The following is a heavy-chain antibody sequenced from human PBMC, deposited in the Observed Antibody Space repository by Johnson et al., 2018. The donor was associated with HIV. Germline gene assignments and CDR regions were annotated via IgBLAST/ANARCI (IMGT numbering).Heavy chain of an antibody. V-gene: IGHV3-30-3*02. CDR1: GFTFSSYA. D-gene: IGHD6-6*01. CDR3: AKIKGSSDAFDI. Sequence: QMLLVESGGGVVQPGRSLRLSCAASGFTFSSYAMHWVRQAPGKGLEWVAVISYDGSNKYYADSVKGRFTISRDNSKNTLYLQMNSLRAEDTAVYYCAKIKGSSDAFDIWGQGTKVTVSS. CDR2: ISYDGSNK. J-gene: IGHJ3*02.